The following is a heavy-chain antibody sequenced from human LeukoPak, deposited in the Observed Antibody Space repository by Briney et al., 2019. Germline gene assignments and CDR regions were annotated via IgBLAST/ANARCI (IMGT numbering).Heavy chain of an antibody. V-gene: IGHV1-69*01. J-gene: IGHJ5*02. CDR3: ARDRLGIPFDP. Sequence: GASVKVSCKASGGTFSSYAISWVQQAPGQGLEWMGGIIPIFGTANYAQKFQGRVTITADESTSTAYMELSSLRSEDTAVYYCARDRLGIPFDPWGQGTLVTVSS. CDR1: GGTFSSYA. D-gene: IGHD7-27*01. CDR2: IIPIFGTA.